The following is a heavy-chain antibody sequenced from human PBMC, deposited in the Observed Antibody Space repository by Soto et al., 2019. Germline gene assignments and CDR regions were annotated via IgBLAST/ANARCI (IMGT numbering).Heavy chain of an antibody. Sequence: QVQLQESGPGLVKPSETLSLTCTVSGASISNYYWTWIRQSPGKGLEWIGYISYSGTTNYNPSLKSRVTISADSSRSQFSLNLSAMTAADTAMYYCARDQGKDNYDTSASYSDAFDIWGQGTMVTVSS. CDR2: ISYSGTT. J-gene: IGHJ3*02. D-gene: IGHD3-22*01. V-gene: IGHV4-59*01. CDR3: ARDQGKDNYDTSASYSDAFDI. CDR1: GASISNYY.